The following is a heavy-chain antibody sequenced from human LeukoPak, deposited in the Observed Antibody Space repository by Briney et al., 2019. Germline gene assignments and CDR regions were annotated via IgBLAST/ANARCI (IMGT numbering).Heavy chain of an antibody. CDR1: GGSISSGDYY. J-gene: IGHJ4*02. CDR2: IYYSGST. V-gene: IGHV4-30-4*01. Sequence: SETLSLTCTVSGGSISSGDYYWSWIRQPPGKGLEWIGYIYYSGSTYYNPSLKSRVIISVDTSKNQFSLKLSSVTAADTAVYYCARGSPAAGFYWGQGTLVTVSS. D-gene: IGHD1-14*01. CDR3: ARGSPAAGFY.